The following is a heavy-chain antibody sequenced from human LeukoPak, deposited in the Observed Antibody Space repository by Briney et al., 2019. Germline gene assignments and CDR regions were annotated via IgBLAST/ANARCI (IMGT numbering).Heavy chain of an antibody. CDR3: ARTNNRRMTRDAFDI. CDR2: IYYSGST. D-gene: IGHD1-14*01. Sequence: SETLSLTCTVSGGSISSSSYYWGWIRQPPGKGLEWIGSIYYSGSTYYNPSLKSRVTISVDTSKNQFSLKLSSVTAADTAVYYCARTNNRRMTRDAFDIWGQGTMVTVSS. J-gene: IGHJ3*02. CDR1: GGSISSSSYY. V-gene: IGHV4-39*07.